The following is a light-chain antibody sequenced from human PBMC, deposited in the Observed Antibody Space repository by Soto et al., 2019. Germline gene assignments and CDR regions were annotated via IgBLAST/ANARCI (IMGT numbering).Light chain of an antibody. Sequence: QSVLTQPPSVSGAPGQRVTISCTGSSSNIGAGYDVHWYQQLPETAPKLLIYGNNNRPSGVPDRFSGSKSGNTASLTVSGLQAEDEADYYCSSYAGSYNWVFGGGTKLTVL. CDR2: GNN. CDR1: SSNIGAGYD. J-gene: IGLJ3*02. CDR3: SSYAGSYNWV. V-gene: IGLV1-40*01.